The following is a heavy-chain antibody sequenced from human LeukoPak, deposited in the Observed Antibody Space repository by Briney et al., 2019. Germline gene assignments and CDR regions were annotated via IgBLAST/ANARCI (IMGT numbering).Heavy chain of an antibody. J-gene: IGHJ5*02. CDR1: GGSVSSGSYY. CDR2: IYYSGST. CDR3: ARNPRLWSGYYHWFDP. Sequence: SETLSLTCTVSGGSVSSGSYYWSWIRQPPGKGLEWIGYIYYSGSTNYNPSLKSRVTISVDTSKNQFSLKLSSVTAADTAVYYCARNPRLWSGYYHWFDPWGQGTLVTVSP. D-gene: IGHD3-3*01. V-gene: IGHV4-61*01.